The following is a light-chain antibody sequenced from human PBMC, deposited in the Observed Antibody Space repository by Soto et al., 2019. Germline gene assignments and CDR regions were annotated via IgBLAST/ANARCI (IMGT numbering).Light chain of an antibody. CDR1: QGISSS. V-gene: IGKV1-9*01. CDR3: QQLYSYPLT. Sequence: IQLTQSPSSLSASVGDRVPITCRASQGISSSLVWYQQKPGKAPKLLIYAASTLQSGVSSRFSGSGSGTDFTLTISSLQPEDFATYYCQQLYSYPLTFGGGTKVDIK. J-gene: IGKJ4*01. CDR2: AAS.